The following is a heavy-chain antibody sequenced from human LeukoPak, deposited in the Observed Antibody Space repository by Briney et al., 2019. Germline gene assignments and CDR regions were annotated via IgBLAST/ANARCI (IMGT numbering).Heavy chain of an antibody. Sequence: ASVKVSCKASGGTFSSYAISWVRRAPGQGLEWMGGIIPIFGTANYAQKFQGRVTITTDESTSTAYMELSSLRSEDTAVYYCARDRGDYYGSGKPLGYFDYWGQGTLVTVSS. D-gene: IGHD3-10*01. J-gene: IGHJ4*02. V-gene: IGHV1-69*05. CDR1: GGTFSSYA. CDR2: IIPIFGTA. CDR3: ARDRGDYYGSGKPLGYFDY.